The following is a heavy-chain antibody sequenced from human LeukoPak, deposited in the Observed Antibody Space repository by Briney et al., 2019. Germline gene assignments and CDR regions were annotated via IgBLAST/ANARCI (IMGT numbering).Heavy chain of an antibody. D-gene: IGHD1-26*01. J-gene: IGHJ4*02. CDR1: GFTFSSYE. CDR3: ARGDSGSYYFDY. V-gene: IGHV3-48*03. Sequence: GRSLRLSCAASGFTFSSYEMNWVRQAPGKGLEWALYISSSGSTIYYADSVKGRFTISRDNAKNSMYLQMNSLRAEDTAVYYCARGDSGSYYFDYWGQGTLVTVSS. CDR2: ISSSGSTI.